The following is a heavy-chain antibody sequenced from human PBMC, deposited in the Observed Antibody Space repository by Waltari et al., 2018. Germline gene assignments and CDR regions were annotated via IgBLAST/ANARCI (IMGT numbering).Heavy chain of an antibody. CDR2: ISYEGSTK. CDR1: GFTFSSYG. V-gene: IGHV3-30*18. J-gene: IGHJ2*01. Sequence: QEQLVESGGGVVQPGRSPSPTCAASGFTFSSYGMPWVCQTPGKGLEWVAVISYEGSTKFYADSVKGRFTISRDNSKNTLYLQMNSLRAEDTAFYYCAKEWELQWSYWYFDLWGRGTLVTVSS. CDR3: AKEWELQWSYWYFDL. D-gene: IGHD1-26*01.